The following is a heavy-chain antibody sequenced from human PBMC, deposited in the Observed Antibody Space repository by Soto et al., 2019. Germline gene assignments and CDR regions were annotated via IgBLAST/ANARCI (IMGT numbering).Heavy chain of an antibody. Sequence: AAVKVSCKASGGTFSSYAISWVRQAPGQGLEWMGGIIPIFGTANYAQKFQGRVTITADESTSTAYMELSSLRSEDTAVYYCARVQEGYYDSSGYYVDYWGQVTLVTVSS. CDR1: GGTFSSYA. CDR3: ARVQEGYYDSSGYYVDY. CDR2: IIPIFGTA. V-gene: IGHV1-69*13. J-gene: IGHJ4*02. D-gene: IGHD3-22*01.